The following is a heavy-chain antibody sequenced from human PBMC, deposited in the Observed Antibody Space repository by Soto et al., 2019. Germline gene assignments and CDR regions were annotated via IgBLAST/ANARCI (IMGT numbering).Heavy chain of an antibody. Sequence: RLSCAASGFTFRSYSMNWVRQAPGKGLEWVSYISSSSTIYYADSVKGRFTISRDNAKNSLYLQMNSLRDEDTAVYYCARDPHYDFWSGYYPGFDYWGQGTLVTVSS. J-gene: IGHJ4*02. CDR2: ISSSSTI. CDR3: ARDPHYDFWSGYYPGFDY. CDR1: GFTFRSYS. D-gene: IGHD3-3*01. V-gene: IGHV3-48*02.